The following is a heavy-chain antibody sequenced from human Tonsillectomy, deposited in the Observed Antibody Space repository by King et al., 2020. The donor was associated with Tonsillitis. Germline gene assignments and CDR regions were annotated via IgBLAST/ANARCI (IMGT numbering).Heavy chain of an antibody. J-gene: IGHJ6*03. CDR1: GGSISTYY. Sequence: QLQESGPGLVKPSETLSLTCTVSGGSISTYYWSWIRQPAGKGLEWIGRMYTSGSTNYNPSLRSRVTMSVDPSKNQVSLTLSSVTAADPAVYYCARDSPLALAGIVSYMDVWGIGTTVTVSS. V-gene: IGHV4-4*07. D-gene: IGHD6-19*01. CDR3: ARDSPLALAGIVSYMDV. CDR2: MYTSGST.